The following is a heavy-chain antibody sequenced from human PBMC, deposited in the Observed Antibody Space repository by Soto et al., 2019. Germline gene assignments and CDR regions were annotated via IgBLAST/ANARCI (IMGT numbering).Heavy chain of an antibody. V-gene: IGHV4-61*01. Sequence: QVQLQESGPGLVKPSETLSLTCTVSGGSVSSGSHYWSWIRQPPGKGLEWIGYIDYSGSTNYNPALKSRFTISVDTSKNQFSLKLSSVTAADTAVFYCARVSPAVWLSMDVWGQGTTVTVSS. J-gene: IGHJ6*02. CDR3: ARVSPAVWLSMDV. CDR1: GGSVSSGSHY. D-gene: IGHD6-19*01. CDR2: IDYSGST.